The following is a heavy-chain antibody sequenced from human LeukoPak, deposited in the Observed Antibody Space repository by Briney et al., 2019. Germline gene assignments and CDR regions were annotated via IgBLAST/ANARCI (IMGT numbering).Heavy chain of an antibody. Sequence: GGSLRLSCTASGFTFSAYAFHWVRQAPGKGLECVAVISDDGTNKYCADSVKGRFTISRDNINNTLFLQINTLSAEDTAVYYCARDNGDSLHYYHYYVDVWGRGTTVTVSS. CDR2: ISDDGTNK. J-gene: IGHJ6*03. CDR3: ARDNGDSLHYYHYYVDV. CDR1: GFTFSAYA. D-gene: IGHD4-17*01. V-gene: IGHV3-30*01.